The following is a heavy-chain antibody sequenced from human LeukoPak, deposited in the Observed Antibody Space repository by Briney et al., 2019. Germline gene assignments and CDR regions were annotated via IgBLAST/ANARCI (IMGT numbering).Heavy chain of an antibody. D-gene: IGHD3-3*01. V-gene: IGHV4-59*01. J-gene: IGHJ4*02. CDR3: ARGYDFSFSVFHY. CDR1: GGAISSYY. CDR2: IYYSGST. Sequence: SETLSLTCTVSGGAISSYYWSWIRQPPGKGLEWIGYIYYSGSTNYNPSLKSRVTILVDTSKNQFSLKLSSVTAADTPVYDVARGYDFSFSVFHYWREGPLVTVSP.